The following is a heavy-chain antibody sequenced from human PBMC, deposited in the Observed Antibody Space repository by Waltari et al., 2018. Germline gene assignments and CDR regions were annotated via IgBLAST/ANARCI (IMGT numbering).Heavy chain of an antibody. CDR2: ITGNGDTI. V-gene: IGHV3-23*01. CDR3: ARTPRDSIQQLAYYFDY. Sequence: EVQLLESGGGLVQPGESLRLSCAASGFTFRTYAMSWVRQAPGRGLEWVSLITGNGDTIKDADSVKGRFTISRDNSKNTLYLQMNSLRAEDTAVYYCARTPRDSIQQLAYYFDYWGQGTLVTVSS. CDR1: GFTFRTYA. D-gene: IGHD6-13*01. J-gene: IGHJ4*02.